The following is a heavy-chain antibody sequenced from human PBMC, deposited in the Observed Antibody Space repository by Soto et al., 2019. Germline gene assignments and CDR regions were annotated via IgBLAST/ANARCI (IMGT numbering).Heavy chain of an antibody. CDR1: GFSFSNHG. CDR3: AKVLEQQLLRQGLDY. D-gene: IGHD6-13*01. Sequence: QAQLVESGGGVVQPGTSLRLSCAASGFSFSNHGMHWVRQAPGKGLEWVAVIAYDGINKYYSDSVKGRFTISRDNSKNTLYLQMNSLRPEDTAVYYCAKVLEQQLLRQGLDYWGQGTLVTVSS. J-gene: IGHJ4*02. CDR2: IAYDGINK. V-gene: IGHV3-30*18.